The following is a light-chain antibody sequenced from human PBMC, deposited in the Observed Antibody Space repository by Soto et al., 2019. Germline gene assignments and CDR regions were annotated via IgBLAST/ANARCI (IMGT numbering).Light chain of an antibody. Sequence: DIQMTQSPSTLSGSVGDRVTITCRASQTISSWLAWYQQKPGKAPKILIYNADTLESGVPSRFSGSGSGTEFTLTINSLQPDDFATYYCQQYMSYSFGQGSKVDIK. V-gene: IGKV1-5*01. CDR3: QQYMSYS. J-gene: IGKJ1*01. CDR1: QTISSW. CDR2: NAD.